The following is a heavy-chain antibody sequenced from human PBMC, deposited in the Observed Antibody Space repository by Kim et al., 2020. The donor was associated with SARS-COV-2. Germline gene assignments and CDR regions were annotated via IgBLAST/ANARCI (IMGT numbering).Heavy chain of an antibody. D-gene: IGHD3-10*01. Sequence: ASVKVSCKASGYTFTNYYMHWVRQAPGQGLEWMGIINPRGGSTSYAQKFQGRVTMTSDTSTSTVYMELSSLRSEDTSVYYCAREGLRSNYNKYYFDYWGQGTLVTVSS. CDR3: AREGLRSNYNKYYFDY. J-gene: IGHJ4*02. CDR2: INPRGGST. V-gene: IGHV1-46*01. CDR1: GYTFTNYY.